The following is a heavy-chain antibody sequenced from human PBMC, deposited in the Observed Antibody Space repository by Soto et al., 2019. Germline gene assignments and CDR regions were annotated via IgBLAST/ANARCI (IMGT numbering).Heavy chain of an antibody. CDR3: ARAQGVYGMEV. CDR2: IFYSENT. J-gene: IGHJ6*01. CDR1: VGSVTSGSHY. D-gene: IGHD3-16*01. Sequence: PSETLSLTCTFSVGSVTSGSHYWSWIRQPPGKGLEYIGYIFYSENTSYHPSLKSRVTISVDTSKNQFSLKLSSVTAADTAVYYCARAQGVYGMEVWGQGTTVSVSS. V-gene: IGHV4-61*01.